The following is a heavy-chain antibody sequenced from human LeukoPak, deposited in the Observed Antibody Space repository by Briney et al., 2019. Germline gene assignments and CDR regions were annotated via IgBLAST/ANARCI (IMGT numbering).Heavy chain of an antibody. J-gene: IGHJ5*02. CDR3: AGGGYYGSGNDFRFDP. CDR1: GGSISSYY. Sequence: SETLSLTCTVSGGSISSYYWSWIRQPPGKGLEWIGYIYYSGSTNYKPSLKSRVTISVDTSKNQFSLKLSSVTAADTAVYYCAGGGYYGSGNDFRFDPWGQGTQVTVSS. V-gene: IGHV4-59*01. D-gene: IGHD3-10*01. CDR2: IYYSGST.